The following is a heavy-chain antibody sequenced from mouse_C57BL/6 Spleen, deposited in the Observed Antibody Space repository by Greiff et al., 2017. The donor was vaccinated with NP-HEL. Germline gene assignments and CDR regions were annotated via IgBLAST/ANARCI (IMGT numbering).Heavy chain of an antibody. D-gene: IGHD1-1*01. V-gene: IGHV1-52*01. CDR1: GYTFTSYW. J-gene: IGHJ4*01. CDR3: ASYGSSPYAMDY. Sequence: VQLQQSGAELVRPGSSVKLSCKASGYTFTSYWMHWVKQRPIQGLEWIGNIDPSDSETHYNQKFKDKATLTVDKSSSTAYMQLSSLTSEDSAVYYCASYGSSPYAMDYWGQGTSVTVSS. CDR2: IDPSDSET.